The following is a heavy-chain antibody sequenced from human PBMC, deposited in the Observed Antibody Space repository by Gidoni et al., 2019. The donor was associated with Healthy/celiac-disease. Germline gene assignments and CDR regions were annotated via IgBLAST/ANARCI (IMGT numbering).Heavy chain of an antibody. CDR1: GGSFRGYY. V-gene: IGHV4-34*01. D-gene: IGHD6-19*01. Sequence: VQLQPLGAGLLKPSETLSLTCPVYGGSFRGYYWSWIRQPPGKGLEWIGEINHSGSTHDNPSLKSRVTISVDTSKNQFSLKLSSVTAADTAVYYCARGREQWLVHNWFDPGGQGTLVTVSS. CDR2: INHSGST. CDR3: ARGREQWLVHNWFDP. J-gene: IGHJ5*02.